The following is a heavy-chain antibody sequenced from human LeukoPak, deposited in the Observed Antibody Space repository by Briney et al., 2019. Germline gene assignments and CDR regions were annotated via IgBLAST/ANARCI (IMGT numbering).Heavy chain of an antibody. D-gene: IGHD4-17*01. CDR3: ARGVEDYGHFDY. CDR1: GGSISGYY. V-gene: IGHV4-34*01. Sequence: SETLSLTCTVSGGSISGYYWSWIRQPPGKGLEWIGEINHSGSTNYNPSLKSRVTISVDTSKNQFPLKLSSVTAADTAVYYCARGVEDYGHFDYWGQGTLVTVSS. CDR2: INHSGST. J-gene: IGHJ4*02.